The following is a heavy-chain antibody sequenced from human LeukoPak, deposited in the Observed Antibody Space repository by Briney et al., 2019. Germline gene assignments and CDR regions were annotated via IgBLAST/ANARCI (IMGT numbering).Heavy chain of an antibody. CDR3: ARDDSSGPYYFDY. J-gene: IGHJ4*02. CDR1: GFTFSDYY. Sequence: GGSLRLSCAASGFTFSDYYMSWMRQGPGKGLEWVSYISSSGSTIYYADSVKGRFTISRDNAKNSLYLQMNSLRAEDTAVYYCARDDSSGPYYFDYWGQGTLVTVSS. V-gene: IGHV3-11*01. CDR2: ISSSGSTI. D-gene: IGHD3-22*01.